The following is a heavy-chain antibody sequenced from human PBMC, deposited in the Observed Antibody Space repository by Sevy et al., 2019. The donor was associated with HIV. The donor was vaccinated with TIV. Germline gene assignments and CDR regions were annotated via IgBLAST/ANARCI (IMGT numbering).Heavy chain of an antibody. D-gene: IGHD2-2*01. CDR2: INERGFT. CDR3: ARSPPVVVVPGAPSWFDP. J-gene: IGHJ5*02. V-gene: IGHV4-34*01. CDR1: DGSFSGYY. Sequence: SETLSLTCGVHDGSFSGYYWNWIRQLPGKGLEWIGEINERGFTYYNPSLKSRVTISVDTSKKQFSLKLNSVTAADTAVYFCARSPPVVVVPGAPSWFDPWGQGTLVTVSS.